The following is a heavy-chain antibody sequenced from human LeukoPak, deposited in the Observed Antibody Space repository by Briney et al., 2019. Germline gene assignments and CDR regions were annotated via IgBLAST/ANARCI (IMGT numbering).Heavy chain of an antibody. J-gene: IGHJ4*02. V-gene: IGHV3-33*01. CDR2: IWFDGSNK. D-gene: IGHD3-10*01. Sequence: GRSLRLSCAASGFSFSAFGMHWVRQSPGKGLEWVSIIWFDGSNKYYADSVKGRFTISRDNSKNTLYLQMNSLRAEDTAVYYCARGSESYFQPHFDYWGQGTLVTVSS. CDR3: ARGSESYFQPHFDY. CDR1: GFSFSAFG.